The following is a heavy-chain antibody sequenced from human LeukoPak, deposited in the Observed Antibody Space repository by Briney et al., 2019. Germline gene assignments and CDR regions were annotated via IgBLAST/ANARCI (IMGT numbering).Heavy chain of an antibody. CDR3: ARGVSSKDTDY. Sequence: GGSLRLSCAASGFTFSSYGMHWVRQAPGKGLEWVAVIWYDGSNKYYADPVKGRFTISRDNSKNTLYLQMNSLRAEDTAVYYCARGVSSKDTDYWGQGTLVTVSS. D-gene: IGHD2-8*01. CDR2: IWYDGSNK. V-gene: IGHV3-33*01. CDR1: GFTFSSYG. J-gene: IGHJ4*02.